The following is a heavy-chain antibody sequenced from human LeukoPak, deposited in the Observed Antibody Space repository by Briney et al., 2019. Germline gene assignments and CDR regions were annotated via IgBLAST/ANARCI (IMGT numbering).Heavy chain of an antibody. V-gene: IGHV4-4*07. Sequence: PSETLSLTCTVSGGSISSYYWSWIWQPAGKGLEWIGRIYTSGSTNYNPSLKSRVTMSVDTSKNQFSLKLSSVTAADTAVYYCARDRDSVVPAATLDYWGQGTLVTVSS. J-gene: IGHJ4*02. CDR2: IYTSGST. CDR1: GGSISSYY. D-gene: IGHD2-2*01. CDR3: ARDRDSVVPAATLDY.